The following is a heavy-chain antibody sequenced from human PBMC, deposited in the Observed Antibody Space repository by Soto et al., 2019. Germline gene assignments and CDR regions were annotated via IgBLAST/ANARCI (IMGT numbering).Heavy chain of an antibody. V-gene: IGHV3-30*18. CDR2: ISYDGSNK. CDR3: AKDLFGYCSSTSCPWDV. CDR1: GFTFSSYG. Sequence: PVGSLRLCCAASGFTFSSYGMHCVRQAPGKGLEWVAVISYDGSNKYYADSVKGRFTISRDNSKNTLYLQMNSLRAEDTAVYYCAKDLFGYCSSTSCPWDVWVQGTTVTVSS. J-gene: IGHJ6*02. D-gene: IGHD2-2*01.